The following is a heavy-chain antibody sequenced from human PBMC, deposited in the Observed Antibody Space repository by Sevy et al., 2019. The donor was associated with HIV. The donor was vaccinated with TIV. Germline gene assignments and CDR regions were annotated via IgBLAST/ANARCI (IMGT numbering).Heavy chain of an antibody. V-gene: IGHV3-21*01. J-gene: IGHJ4*02. D-gene: IGHD3-22*01. CDR2: ISRSRVYI. Sequence: GGSLRLSCAASGFTFTSYSMNWVRQAPGKGLEWVSSISRSRVYIYYAHSVKGRFTISRDNTKNSLFLQMNSLRAEDTAVYYCARGSSDLEGDYWGQGTLVTVSS. CDR1: GFTFTSYS. CDR3: ARGSSDLEGDY.